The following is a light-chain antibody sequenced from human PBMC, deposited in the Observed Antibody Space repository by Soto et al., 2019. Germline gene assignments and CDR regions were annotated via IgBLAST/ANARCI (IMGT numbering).Light chain of an antibody. J-gene: IGKJ5*01. V-gene: IGKV3-20*01. Sequence: ENVLTQSPAPLSLSPGEKAPLSFRASQSVSRYLAWYQQKPGQAPRLLIHDASKRATGIPARFSGSGSGTDFTLTISRLEPEDFAVYYCQQYGSSPPITFGQGTRLEIK. CDR2: DAS. CDR3: QQYGSSPPIT. CDR1: QSVSRY.